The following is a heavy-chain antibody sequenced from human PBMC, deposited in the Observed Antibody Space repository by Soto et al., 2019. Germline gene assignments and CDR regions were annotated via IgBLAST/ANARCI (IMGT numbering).Heavy chain of an antibody. Sequence: QAHLVESGGGVVQPGRSLRLSCAASGFTFSNNGMHWVRQAPGKGLEWMGVISYEGSEKYYAGSVKGRFTISRGNSKNTLYLQMDTLRAEDAAIYYCVKDKGAAAGFDYWGQGILVTVSS. CDR2: ISYEGSEK. J-gene: IGHJ4*02. V-gene: IGHV3-30*18. CDR1: GFTFSNNG. D-gene: IGHD6-13*01. CDR3: VKDKGAAAGFDY.